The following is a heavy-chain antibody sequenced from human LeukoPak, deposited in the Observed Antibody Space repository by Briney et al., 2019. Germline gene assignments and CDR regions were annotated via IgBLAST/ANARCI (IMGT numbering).Heavy chain of an antibody. D-gene: IGHD3-22*01. Sequence: SETLSLTCTVSGGSISSYYWSWIRQPPGKGLEWIGYIYYSGSTNYNPSLKSRVTISVDTSKNQFSLKLSSVTAADTAVYYCARGSDDSSGYTLVYWGQGTLVTVSS. CDR3: ARGSDDSSGYTLVY. CDR1: GGSISSYY. J-gene: IGHJ4*02. V-gene: IGHV4-59*08. CDR2: IYYSGST.